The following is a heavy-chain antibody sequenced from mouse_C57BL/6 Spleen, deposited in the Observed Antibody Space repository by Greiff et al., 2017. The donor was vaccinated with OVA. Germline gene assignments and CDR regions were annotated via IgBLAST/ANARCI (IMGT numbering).Heavy chain of an antibody. V-gene: IGHV1-69*01. J-gene: IGHJ2*01. CDR2: IDPSDSYT. CDR3: ARKDYCSSYPFDY. CDR1: GYTFTSYW. Sequence: QVQLQQPGAELVMPGASVKLSCKASGYTFTSYWMHWVKQRPGQGLEWIGEIDPSDSYTNYNQKVKGKSTLTVYKSSSTAYMQLSSLTSEDSAVYYCARKDYCSSYPFDYWGQGTTLTVSS. D-gene: IGHD1-1*01.